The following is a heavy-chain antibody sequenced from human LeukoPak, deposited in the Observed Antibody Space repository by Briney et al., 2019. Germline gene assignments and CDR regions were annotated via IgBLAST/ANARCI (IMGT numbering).Heavy chain of an antibody. CDR3: AEYIRRSGTYNFDF. J-gene: IGHJ4*02. CDR2: IYTSGST. CDR1: GGSISSYY. D-gene: IGHD5-24*01. V-gene: IGHV4-4*07. Sequence: SETLSLTCTVSGGSISSYYWSWIRQPAGKGLEWIGRIYTSGSTNYNPSLKSRVTMSEDASKNQFSLKLGSVTAADTAVYYCAEYIRRSGTYNFDFWGQGTLVTVSS.